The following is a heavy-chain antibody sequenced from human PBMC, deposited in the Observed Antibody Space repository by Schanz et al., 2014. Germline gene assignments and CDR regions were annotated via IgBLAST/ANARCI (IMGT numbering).Heavy chain of an antibody. D-gene: IGHD3-3*01. CDR2: IFHTGST. CDR1: GASISSNNW. V-gene: IGHV4-4*02. CDR3: ATVSYDFWSGKDYYSFHMDV. Sequence: QVQLQESGPGLLKPSGTLSLTCAVSGASISSNNWWTWVRQSPGKGLDWIGEIFHTGSTKYNPSLKSQVTVTVANPKNQYSLKLNSVTAADTAVYYCATVSYDFWSGKDYYSFHMDVWGKGTTVTVSS. J-gene: IGHJ6*03.